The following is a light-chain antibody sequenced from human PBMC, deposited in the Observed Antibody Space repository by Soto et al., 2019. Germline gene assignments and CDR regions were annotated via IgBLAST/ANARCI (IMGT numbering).Light chain of an antibody. CDR3: QQYNKWQLT. Sequence: EIVMTQSPATLSVSPGERATLSCRASQSVSINLAWYQRKPGQAPRLLIYRASTRATGIPARFSGSGSGTEFTLTISSLQSEDFAVYSCQQYNKWQLTFGGGTKVEIK. CDR1: QSVSIN. CDR2: RAS. J-gene: IGKJ4*01. V-gene: IGKV3-15*01.